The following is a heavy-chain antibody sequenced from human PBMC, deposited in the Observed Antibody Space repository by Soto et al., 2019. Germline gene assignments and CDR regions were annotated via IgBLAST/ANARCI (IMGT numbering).Heavy chain of an antibody. CDR1: GLARSRYD. Sequence: SETLSLSCPVSGLARSRYDQGWILQPRGKGLEWIGYNYHSGSTNYNPSLKSRVTISVDTSKNQFALRLTSVTAADTAIYYCVREAYIGYGHAIDHWGQGTLVTVSS. D-gene: IGHD5-12*01. V-gene: IGHV4-59*13. CDR2: NYHSGST. J-gene: IGHJ4*02. CDR3: VREAYIGYGHAIDH.